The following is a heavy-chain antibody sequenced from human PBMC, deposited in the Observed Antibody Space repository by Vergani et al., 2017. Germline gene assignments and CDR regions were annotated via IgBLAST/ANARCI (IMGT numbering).Heavy chain of an antibody. J-gene: IGHJ4*02. Sequence: EVQLVESGGGLVKPGGSLRLSCAASGFSFSSYSMNWVRQAPGKGLEWVASISGSSSYVFYRDSVEGRFTITRDNAKKSVYLQMNSLRAEDTAMYFCARGLWDCTHIRCSPPSYWSQGPQVTVSS. CDR1: GFSFSSYS. V-gene: IGHV3-21*02. CDR2: ISGSSSYV. D-gene: IGHD2-8*01. CDR3: ARGLWDCTHIRCSPPSY.